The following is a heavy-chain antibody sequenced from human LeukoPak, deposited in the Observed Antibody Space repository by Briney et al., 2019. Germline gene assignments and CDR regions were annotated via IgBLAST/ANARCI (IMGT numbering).Heavy chain of an antibody. Sequence: SETLSLTCTVSGGSISNYYWSWIRQPPGKGLEWIGYIYYSGSTNYNPSLKSRVTISVDTSKNQFSLKLSSVTAADTAVYYCARGIWYGSGSPPFDYWGQGTLVTVSS. V-gene: IGHV4-59*08. CDR3: ARGIWYGSGSPPFDY. CDR2: IYYSGST. J-gene: IGHJ4*02. CDR1: GGSISNYY. D-gene: IGHD3-10*01.